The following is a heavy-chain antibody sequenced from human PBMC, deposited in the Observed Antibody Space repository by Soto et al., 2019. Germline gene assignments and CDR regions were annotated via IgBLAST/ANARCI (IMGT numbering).Heavy chain of an antibody. V-gene: IGHV1-8*01. Sequence: ASVKVSCKASGYTFTSYDINWVRQATGQGLKWMGWMNPNSGNTGYAQKFQGRVTMTRNTSISTAYMELSSLRSEDTAVYYCAREVRYGSGSGPFDYWGQGTLVTVSS. CDR2: MNPNSGNT. J-gene: IGHJ4*02. CDR1: GYTFTSYD. CDR3: AREVRYGSGSGPFDY. D-gene: IGHD3-10*01.